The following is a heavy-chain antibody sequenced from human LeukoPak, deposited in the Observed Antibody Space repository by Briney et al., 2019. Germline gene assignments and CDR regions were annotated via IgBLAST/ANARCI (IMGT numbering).Heavy chain of an antibody. CDR2: ISSSSSTI. Sequence: PGGSLRLSCAASGLTLTTSAMDWVRQAPGKGLEWVSYISSSSSTIYYADSVKGRFTISRDNAKNSLYLQMNSLRAEDTAVYYCARVEAVAGPDYWGQGTLVTVSS. D-gene: IGHD6-19*01. CDR1: GLTLTTSA. V-gene: IGHV3-48*01. J-gene: IGHJ4*02. CDR3: ARVEAVAGPDY.